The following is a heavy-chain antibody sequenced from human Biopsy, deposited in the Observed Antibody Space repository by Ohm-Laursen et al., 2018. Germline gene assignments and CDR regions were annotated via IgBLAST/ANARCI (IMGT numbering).Heavy chain of an antibody. J-gene: IGHJ4*02. Sequence: ASVKVSCKVSGYTFSLYHIHWVRQAPGQGLEWMGWIDPGSGRTSFGQNFQGRVTMTSDTSTGTAYLELTRLRSDDTAVYYCARDPYCSGGNCYSPLDHWGQGTLVTVSA. CDR1: GYTFSLYH. CDR3: ARDPYCSGGNCYSPLDH. D-gene: IGHD2-15*01. CDR2: IDPGSGRT. V-gene: IGHV1-2*02.